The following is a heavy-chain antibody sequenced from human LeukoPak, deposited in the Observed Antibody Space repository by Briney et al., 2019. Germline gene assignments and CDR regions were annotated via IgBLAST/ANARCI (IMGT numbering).Heavy chain of an antibody. CDR1: GYTLTELS. D-gene: IGHD2-21*01. CDR3: ATDIVVVNPAGSPSDY. J-gene: IGHJ4*02. CDR2: FDPGDGET. V-gene: IGHV1-24*01. Sequence: GASVKVSCKVSGYTLTELSMHWVRQAPGKGLEWMGGFDPGDGETIYAQKFQGRVTMTEDTSTDTAYMELSSLRSEDTAVCYCATDIVVVNPAGSPSDYWGQGTLVTVSS.